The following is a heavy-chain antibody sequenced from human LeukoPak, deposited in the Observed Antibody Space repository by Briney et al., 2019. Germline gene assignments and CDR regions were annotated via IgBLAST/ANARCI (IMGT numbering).Heavy chain of an antibody. Sequence: PSETLSLTCTVSGGSISSYYWSWIRQPPGKGLEWIGYIYYSGSTNYNPSLKSRVTISVDTSKNQFSLKLSSVTAADTAVYYCARERDGYSYFDYWGQGTLVTVSS. CDR2: IYYSGST. CDR1: GGSISSYY. CDR3: ARERDGYSYFDY. D-gene: IGHD5-24*01. J-gene: IGHJ4*02. V-gene: IGHV4-59*12.